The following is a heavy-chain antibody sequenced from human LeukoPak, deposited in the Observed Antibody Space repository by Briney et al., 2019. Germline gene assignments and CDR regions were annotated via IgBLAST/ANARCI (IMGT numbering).Heavy chain of an antibody. D-gene: IGHD5-24*01. CDR3: ARHLLEMTSPPRSDAFDI. V-gene: IGHV5-51*01. CDR1: GYSFNNWW. J-gene: IGHJ3*02. Sequence: GESLKISCKGSGYSFNNWWIGRVRQMPGKGLEWMGIIYPGDSDTRYSPSFQGHVTISADKSNSTAYLQWSSLKASGTAMYYCARHLLEMTSPPRSDAFDIWGQRTMVTVSS. CDR2: IYPGDSDT.